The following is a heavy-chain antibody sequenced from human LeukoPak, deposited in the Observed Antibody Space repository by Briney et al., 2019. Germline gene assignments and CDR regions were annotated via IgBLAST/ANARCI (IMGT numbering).Heavy chain of an antibody. Sequence: GGSLRLSCAASGFTFSSYSMNWVRQAPGKGLEWVSSISSSSSYIYYADSAKGRFTISRDNAKNSLYLQMNSLRAEDTAVYYCARTVANPAWFDPWGQGTLVTVSS. CDR2: ISSSSSYI. V-gene: IGHV3-21*01. CDR3: ARTVANPAWFDP. J-gene: IGHJ5*02. CDR1: GFTFSSYS. D-gene: IGHD4-17*01.